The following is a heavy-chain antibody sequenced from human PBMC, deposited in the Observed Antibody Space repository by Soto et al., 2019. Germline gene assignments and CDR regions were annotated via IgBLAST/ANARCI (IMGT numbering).Heavy chain of an antibody. V-gene: IGHV3-30-3*01. D-gene: IGHD2-2*02. Sequence: QPGGSLRLSCAASGFTFSSYAMHWVRQAPGKGLEWVAVISYDGSNKYYADSVKGRFTISRDNSKNTLYLQMNSLRAEDTAVYYCAREGGWYCSSTSCYTPIRNYYYYGMDVWGQGTTVTVSS. CDR1: GFTFSSYA. CDR3: AREGGWYCSSTSCYTPIRNYYYYGMDV. J-gene: IGHJ6*02. CDR2: ISYDGSNK.